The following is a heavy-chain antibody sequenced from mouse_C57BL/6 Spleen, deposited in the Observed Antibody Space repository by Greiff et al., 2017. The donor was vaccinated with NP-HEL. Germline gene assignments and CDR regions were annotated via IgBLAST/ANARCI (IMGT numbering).Heavy chain of an antibody. V-gene: IGHV1-80*01. D-gene: IGHD1-1*01. CDR3: ARVGSSFPYFDV. Sequence: QVQLKESGAELVKPGASVKISCKASGYAFSSYWMNWVKQRPGKGLEWIGQIYPGDGDTNYNGKFKGKATLTADKSSSTAYMQLSSLTAEDSAVYFCARVGSSFPYFDVWGTGTTVTVSS. CDR1: GYAFSSYW. CDR2: IYPGDGDT. J-gene: IGHJ1*03.